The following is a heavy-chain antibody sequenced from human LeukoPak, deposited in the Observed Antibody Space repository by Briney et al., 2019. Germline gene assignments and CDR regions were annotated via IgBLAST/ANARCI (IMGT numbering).Heavy chain of an antibody. CDR3: GSGVQSFDP. D-gene: IGHD3-10*01. Sequence: GASVKVSCKPSGYTFFAYYIHWVRQAPGQGLEGMGRIRPINGDTKYAQKFQDRVSITMDTSTTPPYMELRSLNSDDTAVYYCGSGVQSFDPWGQGTLVTVSS. V-gene: IGHV1-2*02. J-gene: IGHJ5*02. CDR1: GYTFFAYY. CDR2: IRPINGDT.